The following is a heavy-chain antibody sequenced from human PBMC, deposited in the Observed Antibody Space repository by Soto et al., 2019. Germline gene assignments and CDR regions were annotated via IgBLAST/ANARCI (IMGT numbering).Heavy chain of an antibody. V-gene: IGHV4-34*01. Sequence: PSDTLSLTCAVHGGSFSDYYWSWIRQPPGKGLEWIGEINDSGRTNYNPSLKSRVTISVDTSKNQFSLKLSSVTAADTAVYYCALRLGDPGRLYFDYWGQGTLVTVSS. CDR1: GGSFSDYY. CDR3: ALRLGDPGRLYFDY. J-gene: IGHJ4*02. CDR2: INDSGRT. D-gene: IGHD3-16*01.